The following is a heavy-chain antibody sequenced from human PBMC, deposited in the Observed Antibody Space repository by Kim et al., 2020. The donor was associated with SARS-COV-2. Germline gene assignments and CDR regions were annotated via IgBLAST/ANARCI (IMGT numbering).Heavy chain of an antibody. J-gene: IGHJ6*02. D-gene: IGHD3-3*01. CDR1: GFTFSSYG. Sequence: GGSLRLSCAVSGFTFSSYGMHWVRQAPGKGLEWVAVISYDGSNKYYADSVKGRFTISRDNSKNTLYLQMNSLRAEDTAVYYCAKDLLEWFFANYYYYGMDVWGQGTTVTVSS. V-gene: IGHV3-30*18. CDR2: ISYDGSNK. CDR3: AKDLLEWFFANYYYYGMDV.